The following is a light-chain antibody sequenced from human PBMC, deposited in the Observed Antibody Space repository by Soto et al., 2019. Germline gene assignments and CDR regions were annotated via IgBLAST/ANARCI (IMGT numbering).Light chain of an antibody. CDR2: DVS. V-gene: IGLV2-14*01. CDR3: SSYTSRSTLYV. J-gene: IGLJ1*01. Sequence: QSVLTQPASVSGSPGQSITISCTGTSSDVGGYNCVSWYQQHPGKAPKLMIYDVSNRPSGVSNRFSGSKSGNTASLTISGLQAEDEADYYCSSYTSRSTLYVFGSGTEVTVL. CDR1: SSDVGGYNC.